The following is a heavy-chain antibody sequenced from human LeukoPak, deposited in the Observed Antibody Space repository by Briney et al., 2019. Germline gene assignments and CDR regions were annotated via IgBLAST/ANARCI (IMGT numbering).Heavy chain of an antibody. Sequence: GGSLRLSCAASGFTFSNAWMSWVRQAPGKGLEWVSSISSSSSYIYYADSVKGRFTISRDNAKNSLYLQMNSLRAEDTAVYYCAKPQAVAGSLDAFDIWGQGTMVTVSS. CDR1: GFTFSNAW. V-gene: IGHV3-21*01. J-gene: IGHJ3*02. D-gene: IGHD6-19*01. CDR2: ISSSSSYI. CDR3: AKPQAVAGSLDAFDI.